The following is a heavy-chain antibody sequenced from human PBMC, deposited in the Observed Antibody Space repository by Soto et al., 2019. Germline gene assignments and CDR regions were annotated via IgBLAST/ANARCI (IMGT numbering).Heavy chain of an antibody. J-gene: IGHJ6*02. D-gene: IGHD3-10*01. CDR1: GGSISSYY. CDR3: ARVRGSGTPYDGMDV. CDR2: IYYSGST. Sequence: QVQLQESGPGLVKPSETLSLTCTVSGGSISSYYWSWIRQPPGKGLEWIGYIYYSGSTNYNPSLNSRVTISVDTSKNQSSLKLSSVTAADTAVYYCARVRGSGTPYDGMDVWGQGTTVTVSS. V-gene: IGHV4-59*01.